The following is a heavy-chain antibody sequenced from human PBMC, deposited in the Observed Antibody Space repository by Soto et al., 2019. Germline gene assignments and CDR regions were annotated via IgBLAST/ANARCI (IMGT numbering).Heavy chain of an antibody. CDR2: IIPIFGTA. Sequence: SVKVSCKASGGTFSSYAISWVRHVPGQGLEWMGGIIPIFGTANYAQKFQGRGTITSAESTSIAYMELSSLRSEDTAVYYCARVEGIAVAGYYYYGMDVWGQGTTVTVSS. CDR1: GGTFSSYA. V-gene: IGHV1-69*13. CDR3: ARVEGIAVAGYYYYGMDV. D-gene: IGHD6-19*01. J-gene: IGHJ6*02.